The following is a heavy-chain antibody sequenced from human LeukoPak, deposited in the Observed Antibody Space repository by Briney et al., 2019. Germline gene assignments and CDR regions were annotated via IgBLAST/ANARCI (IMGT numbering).Heavy chain of an antibody. D-gene: IGHD2-2*01. V-gene: IGHV4-39*07. CDR3: ARAPFGYCSSTSCYDLEGMDV. CDR2: IYYSGST. Sequence: SETLSLTCTVSGGSISSSSYYWGWIRQPPGKGLEWIGSIYYSGSTYYNPSLKSRVTISVDTSKNQFSLKLSSVTAADTAVYYCARAPFGYCSSTSCYDLEGMDVWGQGTTVTVSS. J-gene: IGHJ6*02. CDR1: GGSISSSSYY.